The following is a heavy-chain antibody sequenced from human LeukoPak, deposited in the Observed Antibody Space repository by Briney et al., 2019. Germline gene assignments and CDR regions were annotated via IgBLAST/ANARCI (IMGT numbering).Heavy chain of an antibody. D-gene: IGHD3-22*01. V-gene: IGHV1-24*01. Sequence: ASERVSCKVSGSTLSKISIDWVRQAPGKGPEWMGSVGHEDGTTIHAQKFQGRFNMTVDTATGTAYMEMSSLMSEDTATYYCATGAIVFDYWGQGTLVTVSS. J-gene: IGHJ4*02. CDR2: VGHEDGTT. CDR1: GSTLSKIS. CDR3: ATGAIVFDY.